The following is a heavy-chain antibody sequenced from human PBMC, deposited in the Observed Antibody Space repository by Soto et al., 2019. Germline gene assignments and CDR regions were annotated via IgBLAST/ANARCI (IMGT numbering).Heavy chain of an antibody. CDR3: AREQYSGRYWDP. CDR2: IWYDGSNK. Sequence: GSLRLSCAASGFTFSSYGMHWVRQAPGKGLEWVAVIWYDGSNKYYADSVKGRFTISRDNSKNTLYLQMNSLRAEDTAVYYCAREQYSGRYWDPWGQGTLGTVSS. CDR1: GFTFSSYG. D-gene: IGHD1-26*01. V-gene: IGHV3-33*01. J-gene: IGHJ5*02.